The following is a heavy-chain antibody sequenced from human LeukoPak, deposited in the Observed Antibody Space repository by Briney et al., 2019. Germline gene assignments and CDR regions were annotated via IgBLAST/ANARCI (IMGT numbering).Heavy chain of an antibody. Sequence: GGSLRLSCAASGFTFSSYAMHWVRQAPGKGLEWVAVISYDGSNKYYADSVKGRFTISRDNSKNTLYLQMNSLRAEDTAVYYCAKMHCSSTSCYVNFDYWGQGTLVTVSS. V-gene: IGHV3-30*04. J-gene: IGHJ4*02. CDR2: ISYDGSNK. CDR3: AKMHCSSTSCYVNFDY. CDR1: GFTFSSYA. D-gene: IGHD2-2*01.